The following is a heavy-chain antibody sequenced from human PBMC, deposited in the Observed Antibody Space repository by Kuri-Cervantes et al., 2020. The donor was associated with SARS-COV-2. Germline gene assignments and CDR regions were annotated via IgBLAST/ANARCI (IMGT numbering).Heavy chain of an antibody. CDR2: IYYSGST. CDR3: ARGAIAAAAFDY. CDR1: GGSISSYY. V-gene: IGHV4-59*12. D-gene: IGHD6-13*01. Sequence: SETLSLTCTVSGGSISSYYWSWIRQPPGKGLEWIGYIYYSGSTNYNPSLKSRVTISVDTSKNQFSLKLSSVTAADTAVCYCARGAIAAAAFDYWGQGTLVTVSS. J-gene: IGHJ4*02.